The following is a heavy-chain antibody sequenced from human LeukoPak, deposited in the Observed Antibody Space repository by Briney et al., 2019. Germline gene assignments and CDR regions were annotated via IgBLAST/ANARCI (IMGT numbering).Heavy chain of an antibody. D-gene: IGHD4-17*01. Sequence: GGSLRLSRAASGFTFSSYAMHWVRQAPGKGLEWVAVISYDGSNKYYADSVKGRFTISRDNSKNTLYLQMNSLRAEDTAVYYCARGAYGDYVKTLLDYWGQGTLVTVSS. J-gene: IGHJ4*02. V-gene: IGHV3-30-3*01. CDR3: ARGAYGDYVKTLLDY. CDR1: GFTFSSYA. CDR2: ISYDGSNK.